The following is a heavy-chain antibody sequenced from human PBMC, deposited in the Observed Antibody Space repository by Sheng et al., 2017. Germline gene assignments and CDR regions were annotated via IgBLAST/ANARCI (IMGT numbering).Heavy chain of an antibody. CDR3: ARDLLHNWNQYHFDH. D-gene: IGHD1-20*01. CDR2: IWQSGSS. J-gene: IGHJ4*02. Sequence: HVQLQESGPGLVKPSETLSLTCVVSNYSISSNYYWAWIRQPPGKGLEWIGSIWQSGSSYYNPSLESRVTMSVDTSKNHFSLSLRSVTAADTAIYFCARDLLHNWNQYHFDHWGRGILVTVSS. CDR1: NYSISSNYY. V-gene: IGHV4-38-2*02.